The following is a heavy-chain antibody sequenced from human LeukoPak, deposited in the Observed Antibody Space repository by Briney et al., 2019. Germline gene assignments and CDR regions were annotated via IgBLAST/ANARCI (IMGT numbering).Heavy chain of an antibody. J-gene: IGHJ5*02. CDR1: GFNFSSYG. V-gene: IGHV3-33*01. CDR3: ARDAGRQTTTWYSDL. Sequence: PGGSLRLSCAASGFNFSSYGMNWVRQAPGKGLEWVAGIWYDRSNKYYRESVKGRFTISRDNSKNTLYLQMNSLRGEDTAVFYCARDAGRQTTTWYSDLWGQGTLVTVSS. CDR2: IWYDRSNK. D-gene: IGHD6-13*01.